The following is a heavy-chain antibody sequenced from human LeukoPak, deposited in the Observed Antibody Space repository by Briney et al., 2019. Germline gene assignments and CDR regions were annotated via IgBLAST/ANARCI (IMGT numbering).Heavy chain of an antibody. Sequence: PSETLSLTCAVYGGSFSGYYWSWIRQPPGKGLEWIGEINHSGSTNYNPSLKSRVTISVDTSKNQFSLKLSSVTAADTAVYYCARESDLSNYDRTDYWGQGTLVTVSS. CDR1: GGSFSGYY. V-gene: IGHV4-34*01. CDR2: INHSGST. J-gene: IGHJ4*02. D-gene: IGHD4/OR15-4a*01. CDR3: ARESDLSNYDRTDY.